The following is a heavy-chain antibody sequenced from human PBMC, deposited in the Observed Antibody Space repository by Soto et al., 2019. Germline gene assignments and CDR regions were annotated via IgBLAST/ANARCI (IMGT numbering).Heavy chain of an antibody. D-gene: IGHD2-2*01. CDR1: GHSFTSYW. V-gene: IGHV5-51*01. Sequence: GESLKISCKGSGHSFTSYWIGWVRQMPGKGLEWMGIIYPGDSDTRYSPSFQGQVTISADKSISTAYLQWSSLKASDTAMYYCARYYCSSTSCYESYYYYGMDVWGQGTTVTVSS. CDR2: IYPGDSDT. J-gene: IGHJ6*02. CDR3: ARYYCSSTSCYESYYYYGMDV.